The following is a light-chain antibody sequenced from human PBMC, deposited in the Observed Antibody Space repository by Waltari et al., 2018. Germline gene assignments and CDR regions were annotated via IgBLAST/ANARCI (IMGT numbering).Light chain of an antibody. J-gene: IGLJ2*01. CDR2: DVT. V-gene: IGLV2-14*01. CDR1: SSDIGSDKY. Sequence: QSALTQPASVSGSPGQSITISCTGTSSDIGSDKYVSWYQQRPGKGPKLMIYDVTDRPSGVFNRFSGAKSGNTASLTISGLQAEDEADYFCGSYTTNGTLVIFGGGTKLTVL. CDR3: GSYTTNGTLVI.